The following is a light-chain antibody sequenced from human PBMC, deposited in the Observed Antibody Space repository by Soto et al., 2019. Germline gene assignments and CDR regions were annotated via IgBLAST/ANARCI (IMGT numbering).Light chain of an antibody. CDR1: QSISSY. V-gene: IGKV3-11*01. J-gene: IGKJ1*01. CDR3: QQYNSYST. Sequence: EIVLTQSPGTLSLSPGERATLSFRASQSISSYLAWYQQKPGQAPRLLIYDASSRATGIPARFSGSGSGTDFTLTISSLEPEDFATYHCQQYNSYSTFGQGTKVDI. CDR2: DAS.